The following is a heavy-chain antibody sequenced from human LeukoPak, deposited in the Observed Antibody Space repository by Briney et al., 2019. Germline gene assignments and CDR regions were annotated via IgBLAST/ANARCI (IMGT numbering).Heavy chain of an antibody. Sequence: ASVKVSCKASGYTFTSYDINWVRQATGQGLEWMGWMNPNSGNTGYAQKFQGRVTITRNTSISTAYMELSSLRSEDTAVYYCARALEPPAGYYYYYYMDVWGKGTTVTVSS. J-gene: IGHJ6*03. CDR1: GYTFTSYD. V-gene: IGHV1-8*03. CDR2: MNPNSGNT. CDR3: ARALEPPAGYYYYYYMDV. D-gene: IGHD1-1*01.